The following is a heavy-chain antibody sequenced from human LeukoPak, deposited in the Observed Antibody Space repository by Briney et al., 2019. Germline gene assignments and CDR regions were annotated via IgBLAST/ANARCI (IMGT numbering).Heavy chain of an antibody. V-gene: IGHV4-34*01. CDR1: GFTFSNYA. J-gene: IGHJ4*02. Sequence: GSLRLSCAASGFTFSNYAMSWIRQPPGKGLEWIGEINHSGSTNYNPSLKSRVTISVDTSKNQFSLKLSSVTAADTAVYYCARRGSSWYRDYYFDYWGQGTLVTVSS. D-gene: IGHD6-13*01. CDR2: INHSGST. CDR3: ARRGSSWYRDYYFDY.